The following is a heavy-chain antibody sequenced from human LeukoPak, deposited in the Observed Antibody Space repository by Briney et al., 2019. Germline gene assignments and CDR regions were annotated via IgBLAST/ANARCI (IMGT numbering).Heavy chain of an antibody. CDR2: ISASGDTI. V-gene: IGHV3-11*04. CDR3: ARDPSWEILSYFDY. CDR1: GFTFRNYY. J-gene: IGHJ4*02. Sequence: PGGSLRLSCAASGFTFRNYYMTWIRQAPGKGLEWVSYISASGDTIYYGDSVRGRFTISRDYAKNSLYLDMNTLKAEDTAVYYCARDPSWEILSYFDYWGQGTLVTVSS. D-gene: IGHD1-26*01.